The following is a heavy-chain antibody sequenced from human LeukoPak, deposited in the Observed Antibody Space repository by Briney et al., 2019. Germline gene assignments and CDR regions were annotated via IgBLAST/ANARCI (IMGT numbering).Heavy chain of an antibody. Sequence: SETLSLTCAVYGGSFSGYYWSWIRQPPGKGLEWIGETNHSGSTNYNPSLKSRVTISVDTSKNQFSLKLSSVTAADTAVYYCASKPVAAKYNWFDPWGQGTLVTVSS. V-gene: IGHV4-34*01. J-gene: IGHJ5*02. CDR2: TNHSGST. D-gene: IGHD6-19*01. CDR1: GGSFSGYY. CDR3: ASKPVAAKYNWFDP.